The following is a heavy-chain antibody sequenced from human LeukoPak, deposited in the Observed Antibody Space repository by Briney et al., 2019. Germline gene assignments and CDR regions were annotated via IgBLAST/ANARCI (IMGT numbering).Heavy chain of an antibody. CDR2: ISYDGSNK. J-gene: IGHJ4*02. Sequence: GRSLRLSCAASGFTFSSYAMHWVRQAPGKGLEWVAVISYDGSNKYYADSVKGRFTISRDNSKNTLYLQMNSLRAEGTAVYYCARGGPYYDILTGYSNPDYWGQGTLVTVSS. D-gene: IGHD3-9*01. CDR3: ARGGPYYDILTGYSNPDY. CDR1: GFTFSSYA. V-gene: IGHV3-30*04.